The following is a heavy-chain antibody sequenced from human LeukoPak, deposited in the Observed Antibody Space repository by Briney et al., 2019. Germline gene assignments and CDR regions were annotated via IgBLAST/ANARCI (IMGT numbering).Heavy chain of an antibody. V-gene: IGHV3-23*01. Sequence: PGGSLRLSCVASGFTFRHYDMSWVRQAPGKGLEWVSSINTSGGSTYYADSVKGRFTISRDNSKNTLYLQMNSLRAEDTAVYYCARNYGSGSHDAFDIWGQGTMVTVSS. CDR2: INTSGGST. J-gene: IGHJ3*02. D-gene: IGHD3-10*01. CDR1: GFTFRHYD. CDR3: ARNYGSGSHDAFDI.